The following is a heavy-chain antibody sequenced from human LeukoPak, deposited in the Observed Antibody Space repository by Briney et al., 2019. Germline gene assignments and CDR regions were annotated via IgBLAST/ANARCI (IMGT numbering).Heavy chain of an antibody. CDR3: AREEYYYDSSGLDY. V-gene: IGHV3-7*01. Sequence: GGSLRLSCAASGFTFSSYWMSWVRQAPGKGLEWVANIKQDGSEKYYVDSVKGRFTISRDNAKNSLYLQMNSLRAEDTAVYYCAREEYYYDSSGLDYWGQGTLVTVSS. CDR2: IKQDGSEK. CDR1: GFTFSSYW. J-gene: IGHJ4*02. D-gene: IGHD3-22*01.